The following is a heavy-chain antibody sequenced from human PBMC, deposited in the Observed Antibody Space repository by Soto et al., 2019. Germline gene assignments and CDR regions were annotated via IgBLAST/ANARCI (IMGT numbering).Heavy chain of an antibody. CDR3: AKDPPPNYYGSGGYYKEGDY. CDR1: GFTFSSYA. CDR2: ISGSGGST. J-gene: IGHJ4*02. D-gene: IGHD3-10*01. Sequence: GGSLRLSCAASGFTFSSYAMSWVRQAPGKGLEWVSAISGSGGSTYYADSVKGRFTISRDNSKNTLYLQMNSLRAEDTAVYYCAKDPPPNYYGSGGYYKEGDYWGQGTLVTVSS. V-gene: IGHV3-23*01.